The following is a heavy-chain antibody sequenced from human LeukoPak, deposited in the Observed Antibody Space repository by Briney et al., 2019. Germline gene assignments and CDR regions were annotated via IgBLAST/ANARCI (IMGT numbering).Heavy chain of an antibody. D-gene: IGHD3-10*01. CDR1: GGSISSSYYY. J-gene: IGHJ4*02. CDR3: ARDLDYYGSGSYFDY. Sequence: PSETLSLTCTVSGGSISSSYYYWGWIRQPPGKGLEWIGSIYYSGSAYYNPSLKSRVTISVDTSKNQFSLKLSSVTAADTAVYYCARDLDYYGSGSYFDYWGQGTLVTVSS. CDR2: IYYSGSA. V-gene: IGHV4-39*07.